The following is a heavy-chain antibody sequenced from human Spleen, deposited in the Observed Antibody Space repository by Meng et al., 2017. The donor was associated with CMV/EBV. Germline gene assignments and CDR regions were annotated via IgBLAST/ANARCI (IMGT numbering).Heavy chain of an antibody. CDR2: ISAYNGNT. Sequence: ASVKVSCKSSGGTFSSNSAFRWVRQAPGQGLEWMGWISAYNGNTNYAQKLQGRVTMTTDTSTSTAYMELRSLRSDDTAVYYCARDQWELPSPKVDYWGQGTLVTVSS. CDR1: GGTFSSNSA. V-gene: IGHV1-18*01. J-gene: IGHJ4*02. CDR3: ARDQWELPSPKVDY. D-gene: IGHD3-10*01.